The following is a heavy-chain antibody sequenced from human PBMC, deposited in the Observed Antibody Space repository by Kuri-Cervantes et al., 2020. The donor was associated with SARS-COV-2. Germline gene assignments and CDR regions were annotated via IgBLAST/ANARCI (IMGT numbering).Heavy chain of an antibody. J-gene: IGHJ5*02. CDR1: GFTFSSYA. CDR3: ARDRRIDYGDYAGWGRMNWFDP. V-gene: IGHV3-7*03. D-gene: IGHD4-17*01. Sequence: GGSLRLSCAASGFTFSSYAMSWVRQAPGKGLEWVANIKQDGSEKYYVDSVKGLFTISRYNAKNSLYLKMNSLRAEDTAVYYCARDRRIDYGDYAGWGRMNWFDPWGQGTLVTVSS. CDR2: IKQDGSEK.